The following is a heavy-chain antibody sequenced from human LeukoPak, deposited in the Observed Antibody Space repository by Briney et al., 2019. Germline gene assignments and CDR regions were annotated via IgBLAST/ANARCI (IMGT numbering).Heavy chain of an antibody. D-gene: IGHD2-2*01. Sequence: ASVKVSCKASGYTFTDYYIHWVRQAPGQGLEWMGWINPNNGGTNYAQKFQAWVTMTRDTSISTAYMELSRLRSDDTAVYYCARDRGYCSSTSCYFEFFDCWGQGTLVTVSS. J-gene: IGHJ4*02. CDR1: GYTFTDYY. V-gene: IGHV1-2*04. CDR3: ARDRGYCSSTSCYFEFFDC. CDR2: INPNNGGT.